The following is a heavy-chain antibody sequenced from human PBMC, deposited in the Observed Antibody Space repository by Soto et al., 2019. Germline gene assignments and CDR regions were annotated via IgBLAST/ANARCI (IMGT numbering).Heavy chain of an antibody. J-gene: IGHJ6*02. CDR2: ISAYNGNT. CDR3: ARDPAEQWLADYYYYGMDV. V-gene: IGHV1-18*01. Sequence: ASVKVSCKASGYTFTSYGISWVRQAPEQGLEWMGWISAYNGNTNYAQKLQGRVTMTTDTSTSTAYMELRSLRSDDTAVYYCARDPAEQWLADYYYYGMDVWGQGTTVTVS. CDR1: GYTFTSYG. D-gene: IGHD6-19*01.